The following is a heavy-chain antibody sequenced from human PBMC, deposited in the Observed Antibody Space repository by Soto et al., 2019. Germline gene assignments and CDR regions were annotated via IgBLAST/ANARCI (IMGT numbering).Heavy chain of an antibody. J-gene: IGHJ4*02. Sequence: EVQLVESGGGLVQPGRSLRLSCAASGFTFDDYAMHWVRQAPGKGLEWVSGISWNSGSIGYAASVKGRFTISRDNANNILYLQMNSLRAEDTALYYCAKDLSATIGRLDYWGQGTLVTVSA. CDR1: GFTFDDYA. CDR2: ISWNSGSI. D-gene: IGHD5-12*01. V-gene: IGHV3-9*01. CDR3: AKDLSATIGRLDY.